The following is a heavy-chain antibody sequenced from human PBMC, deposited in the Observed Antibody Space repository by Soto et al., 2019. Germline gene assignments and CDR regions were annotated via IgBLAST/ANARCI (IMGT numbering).Heavy chain of an antibody. CDR3: ARDGGTGDDFWDY. J-gene: IGHJ4*02. Sequence: SQTLSLTCAISGDSVSSNSAAWNWIRQSPSRGLEWLGRTYYRPRWYYDYAVSVKSRITINPDTSKNQFSLHLNSVSPEDTAVYYCARDGGTGDDFWDYWGQGTLVTVSS. CDR2: TYYRPRWYY. V-gene: IGHV6-1*01. CDR1: GDSVSSNSAA. D-gene: IGHD3-3*01.